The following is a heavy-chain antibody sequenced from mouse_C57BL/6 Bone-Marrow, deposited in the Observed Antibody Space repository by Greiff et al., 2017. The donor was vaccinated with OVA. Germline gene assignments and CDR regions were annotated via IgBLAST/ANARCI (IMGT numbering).Heavy chain of an antibody. D-gene: IGHD2-5*01. Sequence: VQLKESGAELVRPGASVKLSCTASGFNIKDDYMHWVKQRPEQGLEWIGWIDPENGDTEYASKFQGKATITADTSSNTAYLQLSSLTSEDTAVYYCTTCYSNYFAWFAYWGQGTLVTVSA. CDR2: IDPENGDT. J-gene: IGHJ3*01. CDR3: TTCYSNYFAWFAY. CDR1: GFNIKDDY. V-gene: IGHV14-4*01.